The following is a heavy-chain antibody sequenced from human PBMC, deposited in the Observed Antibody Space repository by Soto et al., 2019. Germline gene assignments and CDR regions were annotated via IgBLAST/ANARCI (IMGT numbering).Heavy chain of an antibody. J-gene: IGHJ6*02. CDR3: ARAGCDGGRCYTLVGLRYGMDV. CDR2: ISYDGSNK. Sequence: GGSLRLSCAASGFTFSSYAMYWVRQAPGKGLEWVAVISYDGSNKYYADSVKGRFTISRDNSKNTLYLQMNSLRAEDTAVYYCARAGCDGGRCYTLVGLRYGMDVWGQGTTVTVSS. CDR1: GFTFSSYA. V-gene: IGHV3-30-3*01. D-gene: IGHD2-15*01.